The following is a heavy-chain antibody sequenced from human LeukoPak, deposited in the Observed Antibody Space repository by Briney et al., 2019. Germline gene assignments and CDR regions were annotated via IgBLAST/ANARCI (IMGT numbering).Heavy chain of an antibody. J-gene: IGHJ6*03. CDR3: ATSAVDTAMVPLYYYYMDV. CDR2: ISAYNGNT. V-gene: IGHV1-18*01. Sequence: GASVKVSCKASGYTLTSYGISWVRQAPGQGLEWMGWISAYNGNTNYAQKLQGRVTMTTDTSTSTAYMELRSLRSDDTAVYYCATSAVDTAMVPLYYYYMDVWGKGTTVTVSS. D-gene: IGHD5-18*01. CDR1: GYTLTSYG.